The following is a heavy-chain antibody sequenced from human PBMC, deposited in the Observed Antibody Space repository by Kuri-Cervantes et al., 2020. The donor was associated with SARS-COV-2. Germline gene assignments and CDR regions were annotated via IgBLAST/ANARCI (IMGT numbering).Heavy chain of an antibody. CDR3: ARNSRVGATTYYHYYGMDV. D-gene: IGHD1-26*01. CDR2: ISAYNGNT. Sequence: ASVKVSCKASGYTFTSYGISWVRQAPGQGLEWMGWISAYNGNTNYAQKLQGRVTMTTDTSTSTAYMELRSLRSDDTAVYYCARNSRVGATTYYHYYGMDVWGQGTTVTVSS. CDR1: GYTFTSYG. J-gene: IGHJ6*02. V-gene: IGHV1-18*01.